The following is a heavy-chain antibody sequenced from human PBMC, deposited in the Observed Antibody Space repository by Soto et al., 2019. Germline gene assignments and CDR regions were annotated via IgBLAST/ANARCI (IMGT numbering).Heavy chain of an antibody. Sequence: QVQLVQSGAEVKKPGASVKVSCKASGYTFTSDAMHWVRQAPGQRLEWMGWINTGNGNTKYSQKFQGRVTITRDTXXATAYMELSSLRSEDTAVYYCAREGYDSSGYPLGYWGQGTLVTGSS. V-gene: IGHV1-3*04. CDR1: GYTFTSDA. J-gene: IGHJ4*02. D-gene: IGHD3-22*01. CDR3: AREGYDSSGYPLGY. CDR2: INTGNGNT.